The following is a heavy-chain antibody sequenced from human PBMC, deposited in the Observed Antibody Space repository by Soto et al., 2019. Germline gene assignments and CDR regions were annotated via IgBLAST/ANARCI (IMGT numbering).Heavy chain of an antibody. CDR2: IYYSGST. J-gene: IGHJ5*02. D-gene: IGHD3-22*01. Sequence: QVQLQESGPGLVKPSQTLSLTCTVSGASISSGGHYWSWIRQHPGKGLEWIGYIYYSGSTYYNPSLHSRVIISEDTSKNQFSLKLNSVTAADTAVYYCAREIVVSARWFDPWGQGTLVTVSS. V-gene: IGHV4-31*03. CDR3: AREIVVSARWFDP. CDR1: GASISSGGHY.